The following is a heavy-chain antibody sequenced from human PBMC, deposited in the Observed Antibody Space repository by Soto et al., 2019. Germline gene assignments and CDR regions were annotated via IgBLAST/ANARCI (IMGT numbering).Heavy chain of an antibody. J-gene: IGHJ3*02. CDR2: INAGNGDT. Sequence: QVHLVQSGAEVKKPGASVKVSCKASGYTFITYALHWVRQAPGQRLEWMGWINAGNGDTKYSQKFQGSVTITRDISATTASMELSSLRSEDTAVYYCVGSAGGSPPWFDIWGQGTMVTVSS. CDR1: GYTFITYA. V-gene: IGHV1-3*01. D-gene: IGHD3-16*01. CDR3: VGSAGGSPPWFDI.